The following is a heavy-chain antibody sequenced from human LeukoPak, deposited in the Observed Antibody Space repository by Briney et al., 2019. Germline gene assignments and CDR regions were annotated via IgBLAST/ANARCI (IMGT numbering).Heavy chain of an antibody. J-gene: IGHJ4*02. CDR2: INQDGSEN. CDR3: TKGRSNHY. CDR1: GFTFSDLW. Sequence: GGALRLSCAASGFTFSDLWMGWVRQAPGKGLEWVANINQDGSENYYVDSVKGRFTISRDNAKNSLYLQMNSLRAEDTAVYYCTKGRSNHYWGQGTLVTVST. D-gene: IGHD3-10*01. V-gene: IGHV3-7*01.